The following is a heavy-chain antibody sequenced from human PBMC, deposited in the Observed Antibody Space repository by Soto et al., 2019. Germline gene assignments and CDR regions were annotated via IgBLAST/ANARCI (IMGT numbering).Heavy chain of an antibody. CDR2: ISGSGGST. Sequence: EVQLLESGGGLVQPGGSLRLSCAASGFTFSSYAMSWVRQAPGKGLEWVSAISGSGGSTYYADSVKGRFTISRDNFKNTLYLQMNSLRAEDTAVYYCAKPLIVVVPAASAYDYWGQGTLVTVSS. J-gene: IGHJ4*02. CDR3: AKPLIVVVPAASAYDY. V-gene: IGHV3-23*01. CDR1: GFTFSSYA. D-gene: IGHD2-2*01.